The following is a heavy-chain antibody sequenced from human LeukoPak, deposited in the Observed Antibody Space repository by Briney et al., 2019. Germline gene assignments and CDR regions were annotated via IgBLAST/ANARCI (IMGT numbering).Heavy chain of an antibody. CDR1: GFTFSTHW. Sequence: GGSLRLSCAASGFTFSTHWMHWVRQAPGQGLVWVSRLNSDGSSTNYADPVKGRFTISRDNAKNTLYLQMNSLRAEDTAVYHCARAAGGFNPFDPWGQGTLVTVSS. V-gene: IGHV3-74*01. CDR3: ARAAGGFNPFDP. J-gene: IGHJ5*02. D-gene: IGHD3-10*01. CDR2: LNSDGSST.